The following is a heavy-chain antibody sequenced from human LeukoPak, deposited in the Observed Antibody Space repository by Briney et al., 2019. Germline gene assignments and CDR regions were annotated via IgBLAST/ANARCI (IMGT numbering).Heavy chain of an antibody. CDR3: ARDRLSSGWYSGFDY. Sequence: SETLSLTCTVSGGSVSSYYWGWIRQPPGKGLEWIGYIYYSGSTNYNPSLKSRVTISVDTSKNQFSLKLSSVTAADTAVYYCARDRLSSGWYSGFDYWGRGTLVTVSS. CDR2: IYYSGST. J-gene: IGHJ4*02. CDR1: GGSVSSYY. D-gene: IGHD6-19*01. V-gene: IGHV4-59*02.